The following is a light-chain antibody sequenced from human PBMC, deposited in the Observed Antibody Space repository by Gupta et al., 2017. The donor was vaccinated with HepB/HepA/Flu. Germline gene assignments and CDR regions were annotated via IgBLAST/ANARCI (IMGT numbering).Light chain of an antibody. CDR2: DVS. CDR1: SSDVGYYNY. Sequence: ALHQPASASASPGQAITISCTGTSSDVGYYNYVFWYQQHPGKAPQLMIFDVSKRSSGVSDRFSGSKSGNTASLTISGLQAEDEAEYYCSSYTSSSTPVFGGGTKLTVL. J-gene: IGLJ2*01. V-gene: IGLV2-14*03. CDR3: SSYTSSSTPV.